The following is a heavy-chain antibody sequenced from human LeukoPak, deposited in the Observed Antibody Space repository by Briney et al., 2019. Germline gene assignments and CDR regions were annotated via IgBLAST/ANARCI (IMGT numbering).Heavy chain of an antibody. J-gene: IGHJ4*02. Sequence: GGSLRLSCAASGFTFSDYYMSWIRQAPGKGLEWVSYISSSGSTIYYADSVKGRFTISRDNSKNTLYLQMNSLRAEDTAVYYCAKDRRYYDSSGYYLYYFDYWGQGTLVTVSS. V-gene: IGHV3-11*04. CDR3: AKDRRYYDSSGYYLYYFDY. CDR1: GFTFSDYY. CDR2: ISSSGSTI. D-gene: IGHD3-22*01.